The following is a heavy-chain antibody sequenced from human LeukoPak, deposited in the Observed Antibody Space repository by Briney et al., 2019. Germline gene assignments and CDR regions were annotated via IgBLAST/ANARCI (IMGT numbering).Heavy chain of an antibody. V-gene: IGHV3-7*01. J-gene: IGHJ4*02. D-gene: IGHD5-12*01. CDR2: IKQDGNEK. CDR3: ARSGYDYRVLAY. CDR1: GFTFSTYW. Sequence: GGSLRLSCAASGFTFSTYWMNWVRQAPGKGLEWVANIKQDGNEKYYVDSVKGRFTISRDNAKNSLYLQMNSLRAEDMAVYYCARSGYDYRVLAYWGQETLVTVSS.